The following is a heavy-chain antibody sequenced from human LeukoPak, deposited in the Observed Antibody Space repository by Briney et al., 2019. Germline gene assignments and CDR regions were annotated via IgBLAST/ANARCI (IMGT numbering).Heavy chain of an antibody. J-gene: IGHJ5*02. CDR2: IWYDGSKT. V-gene: IGHV3-33*01. CDR3: AREVTLRLGYWFDP. D-gene: IGHD5-18*01. Sequence: GRSLRLSCAASGFSFSNHGMHWVRQAPGKGLEWVAVIWYDGSKTYYADSVKGRFTISRDNFKNTVYLQVSSLRAEDTAVYNCAREVTLRLGYWFDPWGQGTPVTVSS. CDR1: GFSFSNHG.